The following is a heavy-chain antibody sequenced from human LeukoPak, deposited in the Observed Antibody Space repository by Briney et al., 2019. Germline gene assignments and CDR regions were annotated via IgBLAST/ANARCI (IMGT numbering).Heavy chain of an antibody. Sequence: SETLSLTCTVSGASISIISYYWGWIRQPPGKGLEWIGSIYYSGSTYYNPSLKSRVTISVDTSKNQFSLKLSSVTAADTAVYYCARDNKLDIAVAGRRYDYWGQGTLVTVSS. CDR1: GASISIISYY. CDR2: IYYSGST. CDR3: ARDNKLDIAVAGRRYDY. J-gene: IGHJ4*02. V-gene: IGHV4-39*02. D-gene: IGHD6-19*01.